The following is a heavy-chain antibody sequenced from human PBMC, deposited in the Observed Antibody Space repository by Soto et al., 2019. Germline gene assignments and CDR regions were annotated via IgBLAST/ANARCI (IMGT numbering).Heavy chain of an antibody. D-gene: IGHD5-12*01. Sequence: SVKVSCKXSGGTFSSYAISWVRQAPGQGLEWMGGIIPIFGTANYAQKFQGRVTITADESTSTAYMELSSLRSEDTAVYYCAREADRDGYNSDYFDYWGQGTLVTVSS. V-gene: IGHV1-69*13. CDR1: GGTFSSYA. J-gene: IGHJ4*02. CDR3: AREADRDGYNSDYFDY. CDR2: IIPIFGTA.